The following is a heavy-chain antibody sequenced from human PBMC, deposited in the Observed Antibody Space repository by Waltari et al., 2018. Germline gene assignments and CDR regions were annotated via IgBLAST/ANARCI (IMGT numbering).Heavy chain of an antibody. CDR1: GLTVSTAW. V-gene: IGHV3-15*01. CDR2: IKAKEEAGTK. CDR3: GTGFLAVGKRWSDR. Sequence: EVPLVESGGGLVKPGWSLRLSCAASGLTVSTAWMTWVRQAPGKGLEWVGRIKAKEEAGTKEFALPVKGRFTNSTNEAKDTLFLQMISLKIEDTAVYYCGTGFLAVGKRWSDRWGQGPLVTVPS. J-gene: IGHJ5*02. D-gene: IGHD3-10*01.